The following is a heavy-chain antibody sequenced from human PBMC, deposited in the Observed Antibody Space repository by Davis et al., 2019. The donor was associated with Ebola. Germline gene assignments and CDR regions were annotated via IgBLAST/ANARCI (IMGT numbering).Heavy chain of an antibody. CDR3: ARDTGPSSPFDY. V-gene: IGHV1-8*01. Sequence: AASVKVSCKASGYTFTSYDINWVRQATGQGLEWMGWMNPNSGNTGYAQKFQGRVTMTRNTSISTAYMELSSLRSEDTAVYYCARDTGPSSPFDYWGQGTLVTVSS. CDR2: MNPNSGNT. CDR1: GYTFTSYD. J-gene: IGHJ4*02. D-gene: IGHD6-6*01.